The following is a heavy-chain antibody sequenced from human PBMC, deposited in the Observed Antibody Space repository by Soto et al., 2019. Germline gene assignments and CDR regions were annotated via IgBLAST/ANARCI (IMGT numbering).Heavy chain of an antibody. CDR2: VYSGGST. V-gene: IGHV3-53*01. CDR1: GFTFSSYA. D-gene: IGHD5-12*01. CDR3: ARGYSGYDNAIDY. J-gene: IGHJ4*02. Sequence: GSLRLSCAASGFTFSSYAMSWVRQAPGKGLEWVSIVYSGGSTYYADSVKGRFTISRDTSKNTLYLQMNSLRAEDTAVYYCARGYSGYDNAIDYWGQGTLVTVSS.